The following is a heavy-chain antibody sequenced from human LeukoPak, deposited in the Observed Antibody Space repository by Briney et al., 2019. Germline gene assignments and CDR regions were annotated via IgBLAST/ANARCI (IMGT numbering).Heavy chain of an antibody. J-gene: IGHJ4*02. V-gene: IGHV4-39*01. CDR1: GGSISSSSYY. Sequence: SETLSLTCTVSGGSISSSSYYWGWIRQPPGKGLEWIGSIYYSGSTYYNPSLKSRVTISVDTSKNQFSLKLSSVTAADTAVYYCASFSWSGSHSWGQGTLVTVSS. D-gene: IGHD3-3*01. CDR2: IYYSGST. CDR3: ASFSWSGSHS.